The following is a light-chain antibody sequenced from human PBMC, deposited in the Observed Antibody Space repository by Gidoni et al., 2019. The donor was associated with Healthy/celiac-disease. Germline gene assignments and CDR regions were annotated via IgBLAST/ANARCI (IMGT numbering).Light chain of an antibody. CDR3: QQYYSTPLT. CDR1: QSVLATFNTKSY. CDR2: WAS. V-gene: IGKV4-1*01. J-gene: IGKJ4*01. Sequence: DIVMTQSPDSLAVSLGERATVNCKSSQSVLATFNTKSYLAWHQQKPGQPPRLLIYWASTRESGVPDRFSGSGSGTDFTLTISSLQAEDVAVYYCQQYYSTPLTFGGGTKVEIK.